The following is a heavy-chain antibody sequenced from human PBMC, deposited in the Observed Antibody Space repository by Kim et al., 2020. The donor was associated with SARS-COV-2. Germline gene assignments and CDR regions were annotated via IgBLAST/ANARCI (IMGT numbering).Heavy chain of an antibody. CDR1: GFTFSSYA. V-gene: IGHV3-30*04. CDR3: ARGWARKVPAFDY. D-gene: IGHD6-13*01. CDR2: ISYDGSNK. J-gene: IGHJ4*02. Sequence: GGSLRLSCAASGFTFSSYAMHWVRQAPGKGLEWVAVISYDGSNKYYADSVKGRFTISRDNSKNTLYLQMNSLRAEDTAVYYCARGWARKVPAFDYWGQGTLVTVSS.